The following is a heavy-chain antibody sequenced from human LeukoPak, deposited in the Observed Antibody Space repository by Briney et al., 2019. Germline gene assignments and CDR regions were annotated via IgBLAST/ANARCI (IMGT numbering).Heavy chain of an antibody. CDR3: AREEVRGVLGY. CDR2: ISYDGSNK. CDR1: GFTFSSYA. J-gene: IGHJ4*02. D-gene: IGHD3-10*01. Sequence: PGRSLRLSCAASGFTFSSYAMHWVRQAPGKGLEWVAVISYDGSNKYYVDSVKGRFTISRDNSKNTLYLQMNSLRAEDTAVYYCAREEVRGVLGYWGQGTLVTVSS. V-gene: IGHV3-30-3*01.